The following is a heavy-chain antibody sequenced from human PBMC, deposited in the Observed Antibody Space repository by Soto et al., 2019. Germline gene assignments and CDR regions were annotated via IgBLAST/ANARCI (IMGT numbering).Heavy chain of an antibody. Sequence: VQLVESGGGVVQPGRSLRLSCAASGFTFSSYGMHWVRQAPGKGLEWVAVISYDGSNKYYADSVKGRFTISRDNSKNTLYLQMNSLRAEDTAVYYCAKDIQYCSGGSCFYPFIYYYYYGMDVWGQGTTVTVSS. V-gene: IGHV3-30*18. CDR2: ISYDGSNK. CDR1: GFTFSSYG. CDR3: AKDIQYCSGGSCFYPFIYYYYYGMDV. J-gene: IGHJ6*02. D-gene: IGHD2-15*01.